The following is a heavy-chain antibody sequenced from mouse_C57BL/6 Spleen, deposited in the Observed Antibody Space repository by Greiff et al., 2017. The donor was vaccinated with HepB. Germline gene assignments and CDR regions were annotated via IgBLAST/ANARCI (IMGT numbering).Heavy chain of an antibody. CDR3: TRTVVAPYWYFDV. D-gene: IGHD1-1*01. J-gene: IGHJ1*03. V-gene: IGHV1-15*01. Sequence: QVQLKESGAELVRPGASVTLSCKASGYTFTDYEMHWVKQTPVHGLEWIGAIDPETGGTAYNQKFKGKAILTADKSSSTAYMELRSLTSEDSAVYYCTRTVVAPYWYFDVWGTGTTVTVSS. CDR2: IDPETGGT. CDR1: GYTFTDYE.